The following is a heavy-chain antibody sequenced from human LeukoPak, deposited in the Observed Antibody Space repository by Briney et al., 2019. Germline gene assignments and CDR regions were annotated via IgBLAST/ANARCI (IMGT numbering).Heavy chain of an antibody. CDR2: ISYDGSNK. D-gene: IGHD2-21*02. Sequence: GGSLRLSCAASGFTFNIYALHWVRQAPGKGLEWVARISYDGSNKYYADSVKGRFTISRDNSKNTLYLQMNSLRAEDTAVYYCATVRGCGGDCYYIDYWGQGTLVTVSS. CDR3: ATVRGCGGDCYYIDY. CDR1: GFTFNIYA. J-gene: IGHJ4*02. V-gene: IGHV3-30*04.